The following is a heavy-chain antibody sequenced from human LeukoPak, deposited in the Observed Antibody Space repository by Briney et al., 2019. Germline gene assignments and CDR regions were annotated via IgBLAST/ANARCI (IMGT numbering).Heavy chain of an antibody. Sequence: PSETLSLTCTVSDASINSGAYYWSWIRQHPGKGLEWIGYIYNSGSTNYNPSLKSRVTISVDTSKNQFSLKLNSVTAADTGMYYCAKLGNPYKAQPDYWGQGTLVTVSS. CDR1: DASINSGAYY. CDR3: AKLGNPYKAQPDY. D-gene: IGHD1-14*01. J-gene: IGHJ4*02. V-gene: IGHV4-31*03. CDR2: IYNSGST.